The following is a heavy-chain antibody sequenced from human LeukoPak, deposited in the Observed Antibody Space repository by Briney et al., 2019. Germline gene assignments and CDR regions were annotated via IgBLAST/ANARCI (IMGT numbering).Heavy chain of an antibody. CDR3: ARFRYYYDSSGYYLYYFDY. Sequence: ASVKVSCKASGGTFSSYAISWVRQAPGQGLEWMGRINPNSGGTNYAQKFQGRVTMTRDTSISTAYMELSRLRSDDTAVYYCARFRYYYDSSGYYLYYFDYWGQGTLVTVPS. V-gene: IGHV1-2*06. CDR1: GGTFSSYA. J-gene: IGHJ4*02. D-gene: IGHD3-22*01. CDR2: INPNSGGT.